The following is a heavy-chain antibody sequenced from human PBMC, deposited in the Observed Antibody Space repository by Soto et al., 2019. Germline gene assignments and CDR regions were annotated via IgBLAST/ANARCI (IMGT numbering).Heavy chain of an antibody. J-gene: IGHJ5*02. Sequence: ASVKVSCKASGGAFSSYAISWLRQAPGQGLEWMGVINPRGGSTSYAQRFQGRVTMTRDTSTSTVYMELSSLRSEDTAVYYCARGLSGVVILDQCLDPCGQGTLVTVSS. D-gene: IGHD3-3*01. CDR2: INPRGGST. CDR3: ARGLSGVVILDQCLDP. V-gene: IGHV1-46*01. CDR1: GGAFSSYA.